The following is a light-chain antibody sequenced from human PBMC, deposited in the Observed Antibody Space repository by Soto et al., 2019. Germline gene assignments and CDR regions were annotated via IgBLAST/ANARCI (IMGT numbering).Light chain of an antibody. Sequence: DIQMTQSPSTLSASVGDRVTIICRASQSISSWLAWYQQKPGKAPKLLIYKASSLESGVPSRFSGSGSGTEFTLTISSLQPDDFATYYCQQYMSYSFGQGTKVDIK. CDR1: QSISSW. V-gene: IGKV1-5*03. CDR3: QQYMSYS. CDR2: KAS. J-gene: IGKJ1*01.